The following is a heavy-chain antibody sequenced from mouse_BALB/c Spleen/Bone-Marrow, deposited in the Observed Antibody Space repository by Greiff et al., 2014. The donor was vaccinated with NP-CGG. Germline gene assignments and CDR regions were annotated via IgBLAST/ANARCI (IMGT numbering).Heavy chain of an antibody. D-gene: IGHD4-1*01. CDR3: TTGAY. J-gene: IGHJ3*01. Sequence: VQLQQSGAELVRPGASVKLSCKASGYTFTSYWINWVKQRPGQGLEWIGNIYPSDSYTNYNQKFKDKATLTVDESSSTAYMQLSSPTSEDSAVYYCTTGAYWGQGTLVTVSA. CDR2: IYPSDSYT. V-gene: IGHV1-69*02. CDR1: GYTFTSYW.